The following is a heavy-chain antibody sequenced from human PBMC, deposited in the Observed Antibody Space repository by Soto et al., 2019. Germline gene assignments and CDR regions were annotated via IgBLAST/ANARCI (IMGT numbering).Heavy chain of an antibody. D-gene: IGHD5-18*01. J-gene: IGHJ6*02. Sequence: GGSLRLSCAASGVTFSSYGIHWVRQAPGKGPEWVALISYDGTDKYYADSVKGRFTISRDNSKNTLYLQMSSLGPEDTAVYYCVKERYAQLWLEDYGMDVWGQGTTVTVSS. V-gene: IGHV3-30*18. CDR3: VKERYAQLWLEDYGMDV. CDR2: ISYDGTDK. CDR1: GVTFSSYG.